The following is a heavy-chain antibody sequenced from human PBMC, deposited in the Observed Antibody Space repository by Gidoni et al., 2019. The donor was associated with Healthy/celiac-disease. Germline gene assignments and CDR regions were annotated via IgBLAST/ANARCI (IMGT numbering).Heavy chain of an antibody. CDR3: AKARGKSTYNFDY. CDR1: GFTFSSYA. J-gene: IGHJ4*02. CDR2: ISGSGGST. Sequence: EVQLLESGGGLVQPGGSLRLSCAASGFTFSSYAMSWVRQAPGKGLEWVSAISGSGGSTYYADSVKGRFTISRDNAKNTLYLQMNSLRAEDTAVYYCAKARGKSTYNFDYWGQGTLVTVSS. V-gene: IGHV3-23*01. D-gene: IGHD1-1*01.